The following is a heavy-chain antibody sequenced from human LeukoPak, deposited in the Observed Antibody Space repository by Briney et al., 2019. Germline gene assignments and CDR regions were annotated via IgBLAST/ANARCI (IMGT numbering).Heavy chain of an antibody. J-gene: IGHJ4*02. V-gene: IGHV3-23*01. CDR3: AKSKSNEPRHYFDY. Sequence: PGGSLRLSCAVSGFTFSSYAMSWVRQAPGMRLEWVSGIIGSGVSTYYADSVKGRFTISRDNSKNTLYLQMNSLRAEDTAVYYCAKSKSNEPRHYFDYWGQGTLVTVSS. CDR1: GFTFSSYA. D-gene: IGHD4-11*01. CDR2: IIGSGVST.